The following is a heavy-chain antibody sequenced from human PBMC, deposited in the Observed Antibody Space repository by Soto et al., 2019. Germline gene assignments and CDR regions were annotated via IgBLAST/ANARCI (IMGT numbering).Heavy chain of an antibody. CDR1: GYTFTSYY. J-gene: IGHJ4*02. CDR3: AREIPLRYFDY. Sequence: GASVKVSCKASGYTFTSYYMHWVRQAPGQGLEWMGIINPSGGSTSYAQKFQGRATMTRDTSTSTVYMELSSLRSEDTAVYYCAREIPLRYFDYWGQGTLVTVSS. V-gene: IGHV1-46*01. CDR2: INPSGGST.